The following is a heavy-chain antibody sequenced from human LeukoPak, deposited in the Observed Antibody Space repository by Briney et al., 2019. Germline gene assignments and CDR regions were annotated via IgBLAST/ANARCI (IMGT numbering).Heavy chain of an antibody. D-gene: IGHD4-17*01. CDR2: IYYSGST. CDR3: ARGLTFYGDYADAFDI. J-gene: IGHJ3*02. CDR1: GGSISSYC. Sequence: SETLSLTCTVSGGSISSYCWSWIRQPPGKGLEWIGYIYYSGSTNYNPSLKSRVTISVDTSKNQFSLKLSSVTAADTAVYYCARGLTFYGDYADAFDIWGQGTMVTVSS. V-gene: IGHV4-59*01.